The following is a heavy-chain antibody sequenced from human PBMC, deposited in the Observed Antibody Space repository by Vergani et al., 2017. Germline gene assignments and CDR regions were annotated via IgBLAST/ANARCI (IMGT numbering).Heavy chain of an antibody. CDR2: ISASDGNT. V-gene: IGHV3-23*01. D-gene: IGHD6-19*01. CDR3: ARVGRSAVAGTFGAFDM. Sequence: EVQLLESGGALVQPGKSLRLSCAASGFIFSTYAMTWVRQAPGKGLKWVSGISASDGNTYYADSVKGRVTISRDKSKNTLYLQMNSLRAEDTAVYYCARVGRSAVAGTFGAFDMWGQGTMVTVSS. J-gene: IGHJ3*02. CDR1: GFIFSTYA.